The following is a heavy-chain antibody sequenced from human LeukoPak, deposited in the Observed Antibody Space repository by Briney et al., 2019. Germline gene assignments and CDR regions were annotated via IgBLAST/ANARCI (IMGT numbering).Heavy chain of an antibody. CDR1: GFTFSTYD. CDR3: ARDACSGGRCYHDY. J-gene: IGHJ4*02. Sequence: GGSLRLSCAASGFTFSTYDMHWVRQATGKGLEWVSAIGPRVDTYYAGSVQGRFTISRENAKNSSYLQMNSLGAGDTAVYYCARDACSGGRCYHDYWGQGVLVTVSS. V-gene: IGHV3-13*01. CDR2: IGPRVDT. D-gene: IGHD2-15*01.